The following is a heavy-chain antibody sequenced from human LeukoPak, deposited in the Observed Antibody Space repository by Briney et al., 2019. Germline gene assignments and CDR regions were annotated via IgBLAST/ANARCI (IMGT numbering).Heavy chain of an antibody. Sequence: GSLRLSCAASGFIFNTYVMHWVRQAPGKGLVWVSAITDSGVSTYYADSVKGRFTISRDNSKNTLYLQMNSLRAEDTAVYYCAKDVDAAAGLGFDYWGQGTLVTVSS. CDR1: GFIFNTYV. CDR2: ITDSGVST. V-gene: IGHV3-23*01. D-gene: IGHD6-13*01. J-gene: IGHJ4*02. CDR3: AKDVDAAAGLGFDY.